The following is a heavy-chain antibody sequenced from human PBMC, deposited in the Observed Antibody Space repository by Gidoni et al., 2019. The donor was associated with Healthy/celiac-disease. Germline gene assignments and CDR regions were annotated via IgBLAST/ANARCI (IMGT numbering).Heavy chain of an antibody. Sequence: QVQLQESGPGLVTPSETLSLTCTVSGGSISSYYWSWIRQPPGKGLEWIGYIYYSGSTNYNPSLKSRVTISVDTSKNQFSLKLSSVTAADTAVYYCARVQLLRNNHDAFDIWGQGTMVTVSS. CDR3: ARVQLLRNNHDAFDI. CDR2: IYYSGST. J-gene: IGHJ3*02. D-gene: IGHD1-1*01. V-gene: IGHV4-59*01. CDR1: GGSISSYY.